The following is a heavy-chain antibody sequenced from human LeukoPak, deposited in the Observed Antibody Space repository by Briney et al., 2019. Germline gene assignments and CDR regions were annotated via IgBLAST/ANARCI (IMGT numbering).Heavy chain of an antibody. D-gene: IGHD4-17*01. J-gene: IGHJ4*02. CDR2: ISYDGSNK. CDR3: ARGPTVTPLEY. Sequence: GGSLRLSCAASGFTFSSYAMHWVRQAPGKGLEWAAVISYDGSNKYYADSVKGRFTISRDNSKNTLYLQMNSLRAEDTAVYYCARGPTVTPLEYWGQGTLVTVSS. V-gene: IGHV3-30-3*01. CDR1: GFTFSSYA.